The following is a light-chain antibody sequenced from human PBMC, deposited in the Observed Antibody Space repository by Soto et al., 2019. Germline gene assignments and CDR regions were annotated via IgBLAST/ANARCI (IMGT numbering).Light chain of an antibody. CDR3: QQYGSSPGT. CDR1: QSVNSGY. V-gene: IGKV3-20*01. Sequence: EIVLTQSPGTLSLSPGERATLSCRASQSVNSGYLAWYQHTPGQAPRLLIYDTSTRATGIPDRFSGSGSGTDFTLTISRLEPEDFAVFYCQQYGSSPGTFGQGTKVDIK. CDR2: DTS. J-gene: IGKJ1*01.